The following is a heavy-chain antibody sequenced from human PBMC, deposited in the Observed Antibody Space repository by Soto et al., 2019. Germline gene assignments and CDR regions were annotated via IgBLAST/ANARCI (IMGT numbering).Heavy chain of an antibody. CDR3: ARSEYYDYVWGSYRYSSHYDY. Sequence: GASVNVSCKASGGTFSSYAISWVRQAPGQGLEWMGGIIPIFGTANYAQKFQGRVTITADESTSTAYMELSSLRSEDTAVYYCARSEYYDYVWGSYRYSSHYDYWGQGTLVTVSS. CDR1: GGTFSSYA. CDR2: IIPIFGTA. J-gene: IGHJ4*02. V-gene: IGHV1-69*13. D-gene: IGHD3-16*02.